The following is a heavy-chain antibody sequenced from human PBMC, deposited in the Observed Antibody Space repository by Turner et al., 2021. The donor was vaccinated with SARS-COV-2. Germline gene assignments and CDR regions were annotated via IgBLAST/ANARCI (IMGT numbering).Heavy chain of an antibody. J-gene: IGHJ5*02. CDR2: MIHSGST. Sequence: QVQLQQWGAGLLKPSETLSLTCAVHGGSFSGYYWSWIRQPPGKGLEWIGEMIHSGSTNYNPSLKRRVTISLDTSKNQFSLKLSSVTAADTAVYYCARGHPYIAVAVSGFDPWGQGTLVTVSS. CDR1: GGSFSGYY. CDR3: ARGHPYIAVAVSGFDP. D-gene: IGHD6-19*01. V-gene: IGHV4-34*01.